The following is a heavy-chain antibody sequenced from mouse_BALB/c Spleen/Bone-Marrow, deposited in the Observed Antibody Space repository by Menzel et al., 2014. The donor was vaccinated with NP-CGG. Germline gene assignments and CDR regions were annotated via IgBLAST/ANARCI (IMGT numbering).Heavy chain of an antibody. CDR3: ARGFLGYFDY. V-gene: IGHV1S137*01. Sequence: QVQLKESGPELVRPGVSAKISCKGSGYTFTDYPMHWVKQSHAKSLEWIGVISIYSGNTNYNQNFKGKAKMTVDKSSSTVYMELARLASEDSAIYHCARGFLGYFDYWGQGTTLTVSS. CDR2: ISIYSGNT. CDR1: GYTFTDYP. J-gene: IGHJ2*01.